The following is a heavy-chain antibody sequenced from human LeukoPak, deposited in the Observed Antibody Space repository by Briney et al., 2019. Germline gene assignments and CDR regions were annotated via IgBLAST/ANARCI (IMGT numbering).Heavy chain of an antibody. Sequence: KSGGSLRLSCAASGFTLSRCSMNWVRQAPGKGLEWVSSISSGSSYIYYAGSVKGRFTISRDNAKNSLYLQLNSLRAEDTAVYYCAKDGDDCIDYWGPGTLVTVSS. CDR2: ISSGSSYI. CDR1: GFTLSRCS. D-gene: IGHD3-22*01. CDR3: AKDGDDCIDY. V-gene: IGHV3-21*01. J-gene: IGHJ4*02.